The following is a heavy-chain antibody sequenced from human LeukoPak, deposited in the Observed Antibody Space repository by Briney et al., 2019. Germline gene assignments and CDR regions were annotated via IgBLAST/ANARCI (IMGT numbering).Heavy chain of an antibody. CDR1: GFTFSSYS. J-gene: IGHJ4*02. Sequence: GGSLRLSCAASGFTFSSYSMNWVRQAPGKGLEWVSSISSSSSYIYYADSVKGRFTISRDNAKNTLYLQMNSLRAEDTAVYYCARSRTYYYDSRGYYYGAFDYWGQGTLVTVSS. CDR3: ARSRTYYYDSRGYYYGAFDY. CDR2: ISSSSSYI. V-gene: IGHV3-21*01. D-gene: IGHD3-22*01.